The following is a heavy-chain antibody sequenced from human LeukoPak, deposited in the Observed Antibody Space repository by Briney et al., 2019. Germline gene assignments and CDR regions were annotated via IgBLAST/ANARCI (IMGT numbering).Heavy chain of an antibody. V-gene: IGHV3-23*01. J-gene: IGHJ4*02. Sequence: GGSLRLSCAASGFTFSSYSMNWVRQAPGKGLEWVSSFSGDGSATYYADSVKGRFTISRDNSKNTLYLQMNSLGAEDSAVYYCAKGRSDTLMVYNFDYWGQGTLVTVSS. D-gene: IGHD5-18*01. CDR1: GFTFSSYS. CDR2: FSGDGSAT. CDR3: AKGRSDTLMVYNFDY.